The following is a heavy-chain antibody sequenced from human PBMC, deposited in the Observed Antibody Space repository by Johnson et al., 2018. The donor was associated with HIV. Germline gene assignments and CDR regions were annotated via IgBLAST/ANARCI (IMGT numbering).Heavy chain of an antibody. V-gene: IGHV3-30-3*01. Sequence: QVQLVESGGGVVQPGRSLRLSCAASGFTFSSYAMHWVRQAPGKGLEWVAVISYDGSNKYYADSVQGRFTISSDNSKNTMYLQMKSLRGEDTAVYYCARDPLLHGSTFDRWGPGTMVTVSS. CDR3: ARDPLLHGSTFDR. CDR2: ISYDGSNK. J-gene: IGHJ3*02. CDR1: GFTFSSYA. D-gene: IGHD3-10*01.